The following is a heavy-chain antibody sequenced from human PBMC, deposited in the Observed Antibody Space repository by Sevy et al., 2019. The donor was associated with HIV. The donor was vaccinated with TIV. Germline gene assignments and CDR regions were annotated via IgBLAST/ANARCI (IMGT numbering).Heavy chain of an antibody. V-gene: IGHV3-7*03. Sequence: GGSLRLSCAASGFAFNNYWMTWVRQAPGKGLEWVANIKQDGSDKYYMESVKGRFNISRDNTKNSLYLKLNSLRAEDTAVYYCDSSWDYWGQMGYWGQGTLVTVSS. CDR3: DSSWDYWGQMGY. CDR2: IKQDGSDK. CDR1: GFAFNNYW. J-gene: IGHJ4*02. D-gene: IGHD3-22*01.